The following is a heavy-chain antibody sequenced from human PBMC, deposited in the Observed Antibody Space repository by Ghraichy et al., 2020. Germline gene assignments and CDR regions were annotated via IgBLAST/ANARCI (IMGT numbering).Heavy chain of an antibody. CDR3: ASSGGSYYDRDY. V-gene: IGHV3-23*01. CDR1: GFTFSSYA. D-gene: IGHD1-26*01. Sequence: GGSLRLSCAASGFTFSSYAMSWVRQAPGKGLEWVSAISGSGGSTYYADSVKGRFTISRDNSKNTLYLQMNSLRAEDTAVYYCASSGGSYYDRDYWGQGTLVTVSS. CDR2: ISGSGGST. J-gene: IGHJ4*02.